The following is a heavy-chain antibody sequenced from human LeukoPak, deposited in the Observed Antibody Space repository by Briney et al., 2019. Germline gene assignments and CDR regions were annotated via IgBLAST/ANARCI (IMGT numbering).Heavy chain of an antibody. D-gene: IGHD3-9*01. CDR3: ARAPLDYDILTGPVPGAFNI. J-gene: IGHJ3*02. V-gene: IGHV1-2*02. CDR1: GYTFTGYY. Sequence: ASVKVSCKASGYTFTGYYMHWVRQAPGQGLEWMGWINPNSGGTNYAQQFQGRVTMTRDTPISTAYMELSRLRSDDTALYYCARAPLDYDILTGPVPGAFNIWGQGTMVTVSS. CDR2: INPNSGGT.